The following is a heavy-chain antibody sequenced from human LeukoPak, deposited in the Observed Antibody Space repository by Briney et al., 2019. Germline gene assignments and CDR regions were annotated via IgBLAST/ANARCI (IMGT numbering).Heavy chain of an antibody. J-gene: IGHJ5*02. V-gene: IGHV4-38-2*01. Sequence: SETLSLTCAVSGYSISSGYYWGWIRQPPGKGLEWIGRIYHSGSTYYNPSLKSRVTISVDTSKNQFSLKLSSVTAADTAVYYCARLWGVTMVRGVIITGWFDPWGQGTLVTVSS. CDR1: GYSISSGYY. D-gene: IGHD3-10*01. CDR3: ARLWGVTMVRGVIITGWFDP. CDR2: IYHSGST.